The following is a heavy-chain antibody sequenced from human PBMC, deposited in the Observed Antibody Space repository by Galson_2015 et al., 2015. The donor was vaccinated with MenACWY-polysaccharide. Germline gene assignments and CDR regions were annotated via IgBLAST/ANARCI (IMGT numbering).Heavy chain of an antibody. CDR3: AKAGAKYCRGSSCYFNWFDP. CDR2: MHSRGSS. V-gene: IGHV4-4*08. CDR1: GGSINSYY. D-gene: IGHD2-15*01. J-gene: IGHJ5*02. Sequence: ETLSLTCTVSGGSINSYYWSWIRQSPGQGLEWIGWMHSRGSSQYTPSLKNRVSISVDTSKNQFSLSMTSVTAEDTAVYYCAKAGAKYCRGSSCYFNWFDPWGQGTLVTVSS.